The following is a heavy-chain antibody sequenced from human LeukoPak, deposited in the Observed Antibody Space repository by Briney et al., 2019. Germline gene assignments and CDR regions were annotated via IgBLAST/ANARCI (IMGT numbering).Heavy chain of an antibody. CDR2: ISYDGSNK. CDR3: ARGSLLEDSSGYAYYGMDV. J-gene: IGHJ6*02. Sequence: GGSLRLSCAASGFTFSSYAMHWVRQAPGKGLEWVAVISYDGSNKYYADSVKGRFTISRDNSKNTLYLQMNSLRAEDTAVYYCARGSLLEDSSGYAYYGMDVWGQGTTVTVSS. D-gene: IGHD3-22*01. V-gene: IGHV3-30-3*01. CDR1: GFTFSSYA.